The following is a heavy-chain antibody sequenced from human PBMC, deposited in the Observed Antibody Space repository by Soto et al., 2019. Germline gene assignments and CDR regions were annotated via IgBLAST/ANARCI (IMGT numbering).Heavy chain of an antibody. J-gene: IGHJ6*02. CDR3: AKRARPYGSGSYSLMDV. CDR1: GFTFSSYA. Sequence: GGSLRLSCAASGFTFSSYAMSWARQAPGKGLEWVSAISGSGGSTYYADSVKGRFTTSRDNSKNTLYLQMNSLRAEDTAVYYCAKRARPYGSGSYSLMDVWGQGTTVTVSS. D-gene: IGHD3-10*01. CDR2: ISGSGGST. V-gene: IGHV3-23*01.